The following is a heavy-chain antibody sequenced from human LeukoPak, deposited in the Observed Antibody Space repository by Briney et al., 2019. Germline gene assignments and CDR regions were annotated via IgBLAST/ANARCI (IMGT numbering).Heavy chain of an antibody. CDR2: ISAYNGNT. CDR3: ARGVRERITMIVVGHYWFDP. J-gene: IGHJ5*02. CDR1: GYTFTSYG. Sequence: ASVKVSCKASGYTFTSYGISWVRQAPGQGLEWMGWISAYNGNTNYAQKLQGRVTMTTDTSTSTAYMDLRSLRSDDTAVYYCARGVRERITMIVVGHYWFDPWGQGTLVTVSS. D-gene: IGHD3-22*01. V-gene: IGHV1-18*01.